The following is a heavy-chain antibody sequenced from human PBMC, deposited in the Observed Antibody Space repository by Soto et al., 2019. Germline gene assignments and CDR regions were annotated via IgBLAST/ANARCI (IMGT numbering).Heavy chain of an antibody. CDR3: ARLRPITIFGVVIGNYFDY. V-gene: IGHV4-59*08. CDR1: GGSISSYY. D-gene: IGHD3-3*01. CDR2: IYYSGST. Sequence: SETLSLTCTVSGGSISSYYWSWIRQPPGKGLEWIGYIYYSGSTNYNPSLKSRVTISVDTSKNQFSLKLSSVTAADTAVYYCARLRPITIFGVVIGNYFDYWGQGTLVPVSS. J-gene: IGHJ4*02.